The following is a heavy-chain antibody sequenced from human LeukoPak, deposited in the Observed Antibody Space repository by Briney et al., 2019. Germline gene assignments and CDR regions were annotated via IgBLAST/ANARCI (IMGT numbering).Heavy chain of an antibody. CDR1: GGSISSYY. Sequence: PSETLSLTCTVSGGSISSYYWSWIRQPPGKGLEWIGYIYYNGSTNYNPSLKSRVTISVDTSKNQFSLKLSSVTAADTAVYYCARDYYDSSVRYYGMDVWGQGTTVTVSS. V-gene: IGHV4-59*01. J-gene: IGHJ6*02. D-gene: IGHD3-22*01. CDR3: ARDYYDSSVRYYGMDV. CDR2: IYYNGST.